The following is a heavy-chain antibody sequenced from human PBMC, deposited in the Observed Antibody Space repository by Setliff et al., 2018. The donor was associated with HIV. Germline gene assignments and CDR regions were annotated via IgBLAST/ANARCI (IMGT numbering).Heavy chain of an antibody. Sequence: GASVKVSCKASGYTFTGYYMNWVRQAPGQGLEWMGWINPDSGGTTYAQKLQGRVTMTRDTSISTAYMEVSRLRSDDTAVYYCARDHCSISGCYEYSYYGMDVWGQGTTVTVSS. CDR3: ARDHCSISGCYEYSYYGMDV. J-gene: IGHJ6*02. CDR2: INPDSGGT. CDR1: GYTFTGYY. V-gene: IGHV1-2*02. D-gene: IGHD2-2*01.